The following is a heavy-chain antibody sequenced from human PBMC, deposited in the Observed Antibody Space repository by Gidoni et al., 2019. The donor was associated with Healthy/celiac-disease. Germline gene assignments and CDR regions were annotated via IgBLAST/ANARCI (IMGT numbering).Heavy chain of an antibody. D-gene: IGHD6-13*01. CDR3: ASGSSSWYAPIDY. CDR1: GFTFSSYS. CDR2: ISSSSSYI. Sequence: EVQLGESGGGLVKPGGSLRLACAASGFTFSSYSMSWVRQAPGKGLEWVSSISSSSSYINYADAVKGRFTISRDNAKNTVYLQLNSLRAEDTAVYYCASGSSSWYAPIDYWGQGTLVTVSS. V-gene: IGHV3-21*01. J-gene: IGHJ4*02.